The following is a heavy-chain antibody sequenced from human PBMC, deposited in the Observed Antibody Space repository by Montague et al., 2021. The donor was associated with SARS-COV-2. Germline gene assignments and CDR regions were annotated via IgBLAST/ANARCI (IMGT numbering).Heavy chain of an antibody. Sequence: SLRLSCATSGFAFSNYEFHWVRQAPGKGLEWLSGISSGGNSIDXXXSXXXRFXISRDNAKNSLYLQMNSLRVEDTAVYYCARDLKQFRGIFHYSYGMDVWGQGTTVTVSS. CDR3: ARDLKQFRGIFHYSYGMDV. J-gene: IGHJ6*02. CDR1: GFAFSNYE. CDR2: ISSGGNSI. D-gene: IGHD3-9*01. V-gene: IGHV3-48*03.